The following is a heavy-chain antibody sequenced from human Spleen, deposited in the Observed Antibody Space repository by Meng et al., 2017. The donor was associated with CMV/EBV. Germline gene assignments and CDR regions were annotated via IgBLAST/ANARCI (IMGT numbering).Heavy chain of an antibody. V-gene: IGHV4-59*01. CDR3: ARDTGGGRFDY. CDR1: GGSISSYY. Sequence: SETLSLTCTVSGGSISSYYWSWIRQPPGKGLEWIGYIYYSGSTNYNPSLKSRVTISVDTSKNQFSLKLSSVTAADTAVYYCARDTGGGRFDYWGQGTLV. J-gene: IGHJ4*02. CDR2: IYYSGST. D-gene: IGHD2-8*02.